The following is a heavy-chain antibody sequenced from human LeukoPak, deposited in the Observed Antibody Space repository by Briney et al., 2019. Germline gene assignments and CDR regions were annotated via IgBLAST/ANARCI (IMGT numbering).Heavy chain of an antibody. D-gene: IGHD3-16*02. CDR1: GSSISSGYY. J-gene: IGHJ4*02. V-gene: IGHV4-38-2*02. CDR3: ARVGVVVLTVNY. CDR2: IYHTGNT. Sequence: PSETLSLTCIVSGSSISSGYYWGWIRQSPGEGLEWIGSIYHTGNTYYNPSLKSRVTISVDTSKNQFPLKLTSVTAADTAVYYCARVGVVVLTVNYWGQGTLVTVSS.